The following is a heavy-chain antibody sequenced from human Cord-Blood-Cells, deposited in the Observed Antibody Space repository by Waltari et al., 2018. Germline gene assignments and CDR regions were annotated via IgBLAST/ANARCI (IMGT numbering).Heavy chain of an antibody. CDR3: ARGGKLLLYDYYMDV. CDR1: GYTFTSYD. J-gene: IGHJ6*03. CDR2: MNPNRGNT. Sequence: QVQLVQSGAEVKKPGASVKVSCKASGYTFTSYDINWVRQATGQGLEGRGWMNPNRGNTDYAQRFQGRGTITRNTSISTAYMELSSLRSDDTAVYYCARGGKLLLYDYYMDVWGKGTTVTVSS. D-gene: IGHD2-15*01. V-gene: IGHV1-8*03.